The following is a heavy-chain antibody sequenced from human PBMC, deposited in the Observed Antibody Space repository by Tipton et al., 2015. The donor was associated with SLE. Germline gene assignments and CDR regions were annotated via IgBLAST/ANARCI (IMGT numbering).Heavy chain of an antibody. CDR3: ARDSPYDSSGYYSDY. CDR2: IYYSGST. V-gene: IGHV4-61*10. Sequence: TLSLTCTVSGGSISSGSYYWSWIRQPAGKGLEWIGYIYYSGSTYYNPSLKSRVTISVDTSKNQFSLKLSSVTAADTAVYYCARDSPYDSSGYYSDYWGQGTQVTVSS. D-gene: IGHD3-22*01. CDR1: GGSISSGSYY. J-gene: IGHJ4*02.